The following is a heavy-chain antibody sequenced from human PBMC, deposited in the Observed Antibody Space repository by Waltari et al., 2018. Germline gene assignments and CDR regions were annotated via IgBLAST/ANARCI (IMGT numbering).Heavy chain of an antibody. CDR1: GGSITTYY. V-gene: IGHV4-4*07. J-gene: IGHJ5*02. CDR3: AREHRIAARPDWFDP. CDR2: VYTSGTTAYGNI. D-gene: IGHD6-6*01. Sequence: QLQLQESGPGLVKPSETLSLTCSVSGGSITTYYWTWIRQPAGKGLEWIGRVYTSGTTAYGNIYYNPSLKNRLTMSVDTSKNQFSLKLNSVTAADTAVYYCAREHRIAARPDWFDPWGQGILVTVSS.